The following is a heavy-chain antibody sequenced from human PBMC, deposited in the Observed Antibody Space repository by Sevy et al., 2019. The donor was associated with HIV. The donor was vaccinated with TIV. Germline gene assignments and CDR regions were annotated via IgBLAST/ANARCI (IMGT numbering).Heavy chain of an antibody. J-gene: IGHJ4*02. D-gene: IGHD3-9*01. CDR1: GFTFSDYS. CDR2: ISRSGTTR. CDR3: ERDDTASYLTVS. Sequence: GGSLRLSCAASGFTFSDYSLNWVRQAPGKGLEWVSYISRSGTTRHYADSVRGRFTISRDDAKNSLYLQMSSLRDEDTAVYYYERDDTASYLTVSWGQGTLVTVSS. V-gene: IGHV3-48*02.